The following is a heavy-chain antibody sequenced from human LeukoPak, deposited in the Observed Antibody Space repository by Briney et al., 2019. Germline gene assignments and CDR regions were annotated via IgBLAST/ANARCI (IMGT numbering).Heavy chain of an antibody. V-gene: IGHV6-1*01. CDR3: ASRIVGATGIDY. CDR1: GDSVSSNSAA. Sequence: SQTLSLTCAISGDSVSSNSAAWNWIRQSPSRGLEWLGRAQFRSKWYNDYALSVKSRITINPDTSMNQFSLKLSSVTAADTAVYYCASRIVGATGIDYWGQGTLVTVSS. J-gene: IGHJ4*02. CDR2: AQFRSKWYN. D-gene: IGHD1-26*01.